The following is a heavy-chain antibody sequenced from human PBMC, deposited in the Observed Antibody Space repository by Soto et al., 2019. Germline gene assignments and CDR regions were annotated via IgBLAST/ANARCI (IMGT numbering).Heavy chain of an antibody. CDR1: GFTFNIYG. V-gene: IGHV3-30*18. CDR3: AKDQASGQGSFDS. CDR2: ISYDGSNQ. Sequence: PGGSLRLSCAASGFTFNIYGMHWVRQAPDKGLEWVALISYDGSNQYYADSVKGRFTISRDNSKNTLFPQMNSLRADDTAVYYCAKDQASGQGSFDSWGQGTLVTVS. J-gene: IGHJ4*02.